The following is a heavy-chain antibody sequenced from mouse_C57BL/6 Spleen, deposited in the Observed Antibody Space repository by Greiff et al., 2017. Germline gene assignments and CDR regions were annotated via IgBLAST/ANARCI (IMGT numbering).Heavy chain of an antibody. CDR3: ARGGLKYYGSSLGFDY. J-gene: IGHJ2*01. D-gene: IGHD1-1*01. CDR2: ILPGSGST. V-gene: IGHV1-9*01. Sequence: QVQLKESGAELMKPGASVKLSCKATGYTFTGYWIEWVKQRPGHGLEWIGEILPGSGSTNYNEKFKGKATFTADTSSNTAYMQLSSLTTEDSAIYYCARGGLKYYGSSLGFDYWGQGTTLTVSS. CDR1: GYTFTGYW.